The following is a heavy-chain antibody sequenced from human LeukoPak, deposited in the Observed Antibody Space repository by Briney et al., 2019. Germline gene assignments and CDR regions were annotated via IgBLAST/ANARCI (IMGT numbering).Heavy chain of an antibody. CDR2: ISGSGGST. Sequence: PGGSLRLSCAASGFTFSSYAMSWVRQAPGKGLEWVSAISGSGGSTYYADSVKGRFTISRDNSKNTLYLQMNTLRAEDTAVYYCAKTRAPYSSTAGPGMDVWGQGTTVTVSS. CDR3: AKTRAPYSSTAGPGMDV. J-gene: IGHJ6*02. D-gene: IGHD6-13*01. CDR1: GFTFSSYA. V-gene: IGHV3-23*01.